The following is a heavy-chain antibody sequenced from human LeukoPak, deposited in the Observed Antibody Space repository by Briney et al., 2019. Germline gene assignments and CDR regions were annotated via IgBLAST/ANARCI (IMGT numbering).Heavy chain of an antibody. CDR3: ARPGYNYNDEWFDP. Sequence: GESLKISCKGPGYGFTNCWIAWVRQMPGKGLEWMGIIYPDDSDTRYSPSFQGQVTMSADKSISTAYLQWSSLKASDAAIYYCARPGYNYNDEWFDPWGQGTLVTVSS. J-gene: IGHJ5*02. D-gene: IGHD1-1*01. CDR1: GYGFTNCW. CDR2: IYPDDSDT. V-gene: IGHV5-51*01.